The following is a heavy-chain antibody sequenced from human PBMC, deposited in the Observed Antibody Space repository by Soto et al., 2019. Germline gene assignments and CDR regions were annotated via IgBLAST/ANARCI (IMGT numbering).Heavy chain of an antibody. CDR1: GFTFSSYW. CDR2: INSDGSST. V-gene: IGHV3-74*01. Sequence: PGGSLRLSCAASGFTFSSYWMHWVRQAPGKGLVWVSRINSDGSSTSYADSVKGRFTISRDNAKNTLYLQMNSLRAEDTAVYYCARDREYYDFWSGYPYYYYYGMDVWGQGTTVTVSS. CDR3: ARDREYYDFWSGYPYYYYYGMDV. D-gene: IGHD3-3*01. J-gene: IGHJ6*02.